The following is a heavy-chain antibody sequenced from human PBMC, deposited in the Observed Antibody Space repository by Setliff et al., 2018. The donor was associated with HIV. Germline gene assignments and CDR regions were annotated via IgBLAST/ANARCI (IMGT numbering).Heavy chain of an antibody. D-gene: IGHD5-18*01. J-gene: IGHJ4*02. CDR2: THHSGST. V-gene: IGHV4-38-2*01. Sequence: WGWIRQPPGKGLEWIGSTHHSGSTYYNPSLNSRVTISVDASKNHFSLKLRSVTAADTAVYYCARHLLRGYIYIVFDYWGQGTLVTVSS. CDR3: ARHLLRGYIYIVFDY.